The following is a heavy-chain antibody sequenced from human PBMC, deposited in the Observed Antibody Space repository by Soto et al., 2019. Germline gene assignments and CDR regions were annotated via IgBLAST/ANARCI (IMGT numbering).Heavy chain of an antibody. CDR2: IIPIFGTA. V-gene: IGHV1-69*13. CDR3: ARGDITIFGVVPSDDYYYGMDV. D-gene: IGHD3-3*01. CDR1: GGTFSSYA. Sequence: SVKVSCKASGGTFSSYAISWVRQAPGQGLEWMGGIIPIFGTANYAQKFQGRVTITADESTSTAYMELSSLRSEDTAVYYCARGDITIFGVVPSDDYYYGMDVWGQGTTVTVLL. J-gene: IGHJ6*02.